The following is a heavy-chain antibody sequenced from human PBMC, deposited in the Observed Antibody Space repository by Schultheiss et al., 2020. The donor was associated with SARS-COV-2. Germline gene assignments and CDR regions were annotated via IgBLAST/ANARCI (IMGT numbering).Heavy chain of an antibody. D-gene: IGHD4-17*01. CDR1: GGSISSYY. V-gene: IGHV4-59*12. J-gene: IGHJ4*02. Sequence: SETLSLTCTVSGGSISSYYWSWIRQPAGKGLEWIGEINHSGSTNYNPSLKSRVTISVDRSKNQFSLKLSSVTAADTAVYYCARGGPRTTLNYWGQGTLVTVSS. CDR2: INHSGST. CDR3: ARGGPRTTLNY.